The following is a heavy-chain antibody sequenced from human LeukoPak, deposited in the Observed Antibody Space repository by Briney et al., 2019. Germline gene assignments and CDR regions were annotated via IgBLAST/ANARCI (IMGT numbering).Heavy chain of an antibody. CDR1: GGSFSNYY. J-gene: IGHJ6*03. CDR2: INHSGST. D-gene: IGHD6-19*01. CDR3: ARLRYTSGWGGYYYYYMDV. V-gene: IGHV4-34*01. Sequence: SETLSLTCAVYGGSFSNYYWNWIRQPPGKGLEWIGEINHSGSTNYNPSLTSRVTISIDTPKNQFSLKLSSVTAADTAVYYCARLRYTSGWGGYYYYYMDVWGKGTTVTVSS.